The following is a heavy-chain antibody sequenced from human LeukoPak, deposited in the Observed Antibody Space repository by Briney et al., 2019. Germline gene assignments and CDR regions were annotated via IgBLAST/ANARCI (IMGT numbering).Heavy chain of an antibody. CDR3: ARGGTVNAFDI. Sequence: PGGSLRLSCAASGFTFSSYEMNWVRQAPGKGLGWVSYISSSGSTIYYADSVKGRFTISRDNAKNSLYLQMNSLRAEDTAVYYCARGGTVNAFDIWGQGTMVTVSS. J-gene: IGHJ3*02. CDR2: ISSSGSTI. V-gene: IGHV3-48*03. CDR1: GFTFSSYE.